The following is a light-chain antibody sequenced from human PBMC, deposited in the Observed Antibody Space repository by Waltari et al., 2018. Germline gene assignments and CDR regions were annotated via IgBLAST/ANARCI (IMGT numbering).Light chain of an antibody. CDR2: EPN. V-gene: IGLV1-51*02. CDR3: ATWHSSLSAVV. J-gene: IGLJ2*01. CDR1: SSDIGNHY. Sequence: QSVLTQPPSLSAAPGQKVTISCSGSSSDIGNHYVTWYQQLPGTAPKLLIYEPNERPSGIPDRFSGSKSGTSATLGITGLQTADEAEYFCATWHSSLSAVVFGGGTKLTVL.